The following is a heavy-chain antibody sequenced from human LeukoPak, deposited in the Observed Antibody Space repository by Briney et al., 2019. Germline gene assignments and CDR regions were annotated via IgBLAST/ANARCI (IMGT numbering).Heavy chain of an antibody. J-gene: IGHJ4*02. Sequence: PGGSLRLSCAASGFTFSSYSMNWVRQAPGKGLEWVSSISSSSSYIYYADSVKGRFTISRDNAKNSLYLQMNSLRAEDTAVYYCAREGSSXXXGDYWGQGTLVTVSS. V-gene: IGHV3-21*01. CDR3: AREGSSXXXGDY. CDR1: GFTFSSYS. D-gene: IGHD6-19*01. CDR2: ISSSSSYI.